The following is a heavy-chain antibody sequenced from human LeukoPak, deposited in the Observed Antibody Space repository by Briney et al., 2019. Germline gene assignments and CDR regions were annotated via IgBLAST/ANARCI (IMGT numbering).Heavy chain of an antibody. CDR1: GYPISSGYY. CDR3: ARDYGYSGSASN. D-gene: IGHD3-10*01. V-gene: IGHV4-38-2*02. Sequence: PSETLSLTCTVSGYPISSGYYWGWIRQPPGKGLEWIGSIYHSGSTYYNPSLKSRVTISVDTSKNQFSLKLSSVTAADTAVYYCARDYGYSGSASNWGQGTLVTVPS. J-gene: IGHJ4*02. CDR2: IYHSGST.